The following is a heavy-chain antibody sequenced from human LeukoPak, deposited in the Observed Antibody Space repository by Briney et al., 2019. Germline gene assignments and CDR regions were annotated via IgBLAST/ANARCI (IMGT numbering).Heavy chain of an antibody. CDR3: AKDTMIVSVKGVGMDV. CDR2: ISWDGGST. Sequence: GGSLRLSCAASGFTFDDYTMHWVRQAPGKGMEWVSLISWDGGSTYYADSVKGRFTISRDNSKNSLYLQMNNLRTEDTALYYCAKDTMIVSVKGVGMDVWGQGTTVTVSS. D-gene: IGHD3-22*01. CDR1: GFTFDDYT. V-gene: IGHV3-43*01. J-gene: IGHJ6*02.